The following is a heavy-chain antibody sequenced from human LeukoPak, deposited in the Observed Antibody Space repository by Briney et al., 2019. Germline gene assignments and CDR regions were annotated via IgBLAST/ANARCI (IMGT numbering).Heavy chain of an antibody. Sequence: GASVKVSCKASGYTFTGYYMHWVRQAPGQGLEWMGWINPNSGGTNYAQNFQGRVTMTRDTSISTAYMELSSLRSDDTAVYYCARAQSLRITMVRGANYYMDVWGKGTTVTISS. J-gene: IGHJ6*03. CDR1: GYTFTGYY. D-gene: IGHD3-10*01. V-gene: IGHV1-2*02. CDR3: ARAQSLRITMVRGANYYMDV. CDR2: INPNSGGT.